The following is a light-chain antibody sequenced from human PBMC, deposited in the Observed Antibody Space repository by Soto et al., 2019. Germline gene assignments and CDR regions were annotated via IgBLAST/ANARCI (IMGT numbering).Light chain of an antibody. CDR1: QSVSSY. V-gene: IGKV3-11*01. CDR2: DAS. J-gene: IGKJ4*01. Sequence: VVLTQSPATLSLSPGDRATLSCRASQSVSSYLAWYQQKPGQAPRLLIYDASNRATGIPARFSGSGSGTDFTLTITSLEPEDFAVYYCQQRSNWPSTFGGGTKVEIK. CDR3: QQRSNWPST.